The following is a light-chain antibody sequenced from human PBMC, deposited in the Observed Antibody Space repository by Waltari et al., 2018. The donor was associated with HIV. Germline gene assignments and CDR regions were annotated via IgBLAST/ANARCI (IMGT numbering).Light chain of an antibody. CDR3: QQSFSTPWT. Sequence: DIKMTQSPSSLSAYMGNRITINCRASQAIKTYLKWYAQRPGEAPKLLIFDATCLHTGVTNRFSGTGSGTHFTLTISSLQPEDSGTYYCQQSFSTPWTFGQGTKV. J-gene: IGKJ1*01. CDR1: QAIKTY. V-gene: IGKV1-39*01. CDR2: DAT.